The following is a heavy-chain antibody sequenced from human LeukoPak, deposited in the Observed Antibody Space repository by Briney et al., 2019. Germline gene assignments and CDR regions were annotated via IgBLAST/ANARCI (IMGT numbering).Heavy chain of an antibody. CDR1: GFTFSSYS. Sequence: GGSLRLSCAASGFTFSSYSMNWVRQAPGKGLEWVSSISSSSSYIYYADSVKGRFTISRDNAKNSLYLQMNSLRAEDTAVYYCARDSDPYYYGSGSYSNAGDWGQGTLVTVSS. CDR2: ISSSSSYI. CDR3: ARDSDPYYYGSGSYSNAGD. D-gene: IGHD3-10*01. V-gene: IGHV3-21*01. J-gene: IGHJ4*02.